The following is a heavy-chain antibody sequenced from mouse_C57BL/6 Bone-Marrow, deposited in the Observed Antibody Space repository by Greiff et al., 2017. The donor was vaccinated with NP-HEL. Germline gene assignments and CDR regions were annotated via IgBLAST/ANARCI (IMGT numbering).Heavy chain of an antibody. CDR2: IYPGSGNT. Sequence: QVQLQQSGPELVKPGASVKISCKASGYSFTSYYIHWVKQRPGPGLEWIGWIYPGSGNTKYNEKFKGKATLTADTSSSTAYMQLSSLTSEDSAVYYCARRGNYYGSWYFDVWGTGTTVTVSS. CDR3: ARRGNYYGSWYFDV. V-gene: IGHV1-66*01. CDR1: GYSFTSYY. D-gene: IGHD1-1*01. J-gene: IGHJ1*03.